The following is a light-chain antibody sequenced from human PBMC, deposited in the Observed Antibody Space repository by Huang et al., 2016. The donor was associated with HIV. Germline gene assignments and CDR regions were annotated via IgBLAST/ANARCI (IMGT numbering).Light chain of an antibody. Sequence: IVLTQSPGTLSLSPGERATLACRASKSVSSSYLAWYQQRPGQTPRLLIYGASSRATGIPDRLSGSGSGTDFTLTIRGLEPEDFAVYYCQQYGSSPPFTVGQGTKLDIK. V-gene: IGKV3-20*01. CDR1: KSVSSSY. J-gene: IGKJ2*01. CDR3: QQYGSSPPFT. CDR2: GAS.